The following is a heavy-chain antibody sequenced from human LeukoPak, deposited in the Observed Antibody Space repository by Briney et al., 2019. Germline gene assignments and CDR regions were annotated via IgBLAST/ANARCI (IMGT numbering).Heavy chain of an antibody. Sequence: SVKVSCKASGGTFSSYAISWVRQAPGQGLEWMGGIIPIFGTANYAQKFQGRVTITADESTSTAYMELSSLRSEDTAVYYCATQGRGEQLVAYYFDYWGQGTLVTVSS. CDR2: IIPIFGTA. V-gene: IGHV1-69*13. D-gene: IGHD6-13*01. CDR1: GGTFSSYA. CDR3: ATQGRGEQLVAYYFDY. J-gene: IGHJ4*02.